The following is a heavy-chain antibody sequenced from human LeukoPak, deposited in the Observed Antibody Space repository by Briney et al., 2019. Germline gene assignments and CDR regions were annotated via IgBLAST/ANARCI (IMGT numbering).Heavy chain of an antibody. CDR1: GGSISSYH. CDR3: ASFIAAAGIGYFDL. D-gene: IGHD6-13*01. J-gene: IGHJ2*01. V-gene: IGHV4-4*07. Sequence: SETPSLTCAVSGGSISSYHWSWIRQPAGKGLEWIGRIYTSGSTNYNPSLKSRVTMSVDTSKNQFSLKLSSVTAADTAVYYCASFIAAAGIGYFDLWGRGTLVTVSS. CDR2: IYTSGST.